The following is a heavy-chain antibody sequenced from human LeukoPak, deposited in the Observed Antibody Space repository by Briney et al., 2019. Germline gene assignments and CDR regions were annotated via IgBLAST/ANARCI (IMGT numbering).Heavy chain of an antibody. V-gene: IGHV4-34*01. Sequence: SETLSLTCAVYGGSFSAYYWTWIRQPPGKGLEWIGEINQSGSTNYNPSLKSRVTISVDTSKNQFSLKPSSVTAADTAVYYCARRPNYCSSTSCYRVYYYYYMDVWDKGTTVTISS. CDR2: INQSGST. J-gene: IGHJ6*03. D-gene: IGHD2-2*01. CDR3: ARRPNYCSSTSCYRVYYYYYMDV. CDR1: GGSFSAYY.